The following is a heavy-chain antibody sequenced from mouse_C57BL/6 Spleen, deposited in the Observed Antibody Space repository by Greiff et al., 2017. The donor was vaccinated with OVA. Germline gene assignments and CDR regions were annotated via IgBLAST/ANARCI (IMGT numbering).Heavy chain of an antibody. CDR3: AGGGYSPLAY. D-gene: IGHD2-3*01. V-gene: IGHV1-69*01. Sequence: QVQLQQPGAELVMPGASVKLSCKASGYTFTSYWMHWVKQRPGQGLEWIGGIDPSDSYTNYNQKFKGKSTLTVDKSSSTAYMQLSSLTSEDSAVYYCAGGGYSPLAYWGQGTLVTVAA. J-gene: IGHJ3*01. CDR2: IDPSDSYT. CDR1: GYTFTSYW.